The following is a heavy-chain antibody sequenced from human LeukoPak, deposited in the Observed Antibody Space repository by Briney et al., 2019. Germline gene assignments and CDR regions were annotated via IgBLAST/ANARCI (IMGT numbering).Heavy chain of an antibody. J-gene: IGHJ4*02. CDR2: IYTSGST. Sequence: SQTLSLTCTVSGGSISGGSYYWSWIRQPAWKGLEWIGRIYTSGSTNYNPSLKSRVTISVDTSKNQFSLKLSSVTAADTAVYYCARGGDSSGWYADYWGQGTLVTVSS. D-gene: IGHD6-13*01. CDR1: GGSISGGSYY. CDR3: ARGGDSSGWYADY. V-gene: IGHV4-61*02.